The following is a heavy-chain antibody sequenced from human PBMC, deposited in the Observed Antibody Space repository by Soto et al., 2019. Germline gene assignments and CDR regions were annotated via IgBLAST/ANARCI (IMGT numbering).Heavy chain of an antibody. J-gene: IGHJ6*03. CDR1: GGSISSYY. CDR3: ARENRVTTGYYYYYYMDV. Sequence: ETLSLTCTVSGGSISSYYWSWIRQPPGKGLEWIGYIYYSGSTNYNPSLKSRVTISVDTSKNQFSLKLSSVTAADTAVYYCARENRVTTGYYYYYYMDVWGKGTTVTVSS. D-gene: IGHD4-4*01. CDR2: IYYSGST. V-gene: IGHV4-59*01.